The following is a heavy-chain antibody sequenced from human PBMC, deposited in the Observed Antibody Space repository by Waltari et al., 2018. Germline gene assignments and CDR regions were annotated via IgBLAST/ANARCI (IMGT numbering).Heavy chain of an antibody. Sequence: QVQLVQSGAEVKKPGASVKVSCKASGYTFTSYYMHWVRQAPGQGLEWMGIINPIGGSTSYAQKFQGRATMTRDTSTSTVYMELSSLRSEDTSVYYCARVKFDSVLNPLGYDYWGQGTLVTVSS. CDR1: GYTFTSYY. J-gene: IGHJ4*02. D-gene: IGHD2-15*01. CDR3: ARVKFDSVLNPLGYDY. V-gene: IGHV1-46*01. CDR2: INPIGGST.